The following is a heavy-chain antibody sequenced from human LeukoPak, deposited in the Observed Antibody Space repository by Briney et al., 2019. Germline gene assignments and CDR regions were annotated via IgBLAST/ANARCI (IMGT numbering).Heavy chain of an antibody. CDR3: ARVANSSSWYLYYYYGMDV. D-gene: IGHD6-13*01. CDR2: IYYSGST. Sequence: SETLSLTCTVSGGSISSYYWSWIRQPPGEGLEWIGYIYYSGSTNYNPSLKSRVTISVDTSKNQFSLKLSSVTAADTAVYYCARVANSSSWYLYYYYGMDVWGQGTTVTVSS. CDR1: GGSISSYY. J-gene: IGHJ6*02. V-gene: IGHV4-59*01.